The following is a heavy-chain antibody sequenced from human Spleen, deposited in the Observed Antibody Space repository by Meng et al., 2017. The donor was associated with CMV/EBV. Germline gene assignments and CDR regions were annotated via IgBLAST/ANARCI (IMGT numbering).Heavy chain of an antibody. CDR2: IYYSGST. CDR3: ARDLGLLGSSSS. Sequence: CTVSGGSISSYYWSWIRQPPGKGLEWIGYIYYSGSTNYNPSLKSRVTISVDTSKNQFSLKLSSVTAADTAVYYCARDLGLLGSSSSWGQGTLVTVSS. CDR1: GGSISSYY. D-gene: IGHD2-2*01. J-gene: IGHJ5*02. V-gene: IGHV4-59*01.